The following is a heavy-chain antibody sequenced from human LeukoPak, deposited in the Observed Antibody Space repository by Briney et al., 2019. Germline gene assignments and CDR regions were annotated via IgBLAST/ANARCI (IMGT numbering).Heavy chain of an antibody. CDR2: INHSGST. V-gene: IGHV4-34*01. CDR1: GGSFSGYY. CDR3: AGTQTKTEDY. J-gene: IGHJ4*02. Sequence: PSETLSLTCAVYGGSFSGYYWSWIRQPPGKGLEWIGEINHSGSTNYNPSLKSRVTISVDTSKNQFSLKLSSVTAADTAVYYCAGTQTKTEDYWGQGTLVTVSS.